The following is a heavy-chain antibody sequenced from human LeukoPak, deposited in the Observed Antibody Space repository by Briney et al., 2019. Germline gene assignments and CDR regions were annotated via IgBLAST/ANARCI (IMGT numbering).Heavy chain of an antibody. CDR3: ARGEYQLPPYFDY. CDR1: GFTVSSNY. D-gene: IGHD2-2*01. CDR2: IYSGGST. Sequence: GGSLRLSCAASGFTVSSNYMSWVRQAPGKGLEWVSVIYSGGSTYYADSVKGRFTISRHNSENTLYLQMNSLRAEDTAVYYCARGEYQLPPYFDYWGQGTLVTVSS. V-gene: IGHV3-53*04. J-gene: IGHJ4*02.